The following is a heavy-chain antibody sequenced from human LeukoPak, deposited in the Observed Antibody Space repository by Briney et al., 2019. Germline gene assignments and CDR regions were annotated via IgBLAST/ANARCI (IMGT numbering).Heavy chain of an antibody. CDR2: ISSSGRSI. D-gene: IGHD1-26*01. V-gene: IGHV3-11*04. CDR1: GFTFSDYY. Sequence: GGSLRLSCAASGFTFSDYYMSWIRQAPGKGLEWVSYISSSGRSIYYADSVKGRFTISRDNAKNSLYLQMNSLRAEDTAVYYCAKTSWEYYYYMDVWGKGTTVTVSS. J-gene: IGHJ6*03. CDR3: AKTSWEYYYYMDV.